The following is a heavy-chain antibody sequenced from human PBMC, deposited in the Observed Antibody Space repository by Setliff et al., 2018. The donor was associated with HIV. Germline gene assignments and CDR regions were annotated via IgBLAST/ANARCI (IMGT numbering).Heavy chain of an antibody. CDR2: IYTSGTT. CDR1: GDSINSDNYY. J-gene: IGHJ5*02. D-gene: IGHD3-3*01. V-gene: IGHV4-61*02. CDR3: VMSRPRIFGAIIRAFEA. Sequence: PSETLSLTCTVSGDSINSDNYYWSWIRQPAGKGLEWIGRIYTSGTTNYNPSLKSRVTFSVDTPKNQFSLRLSSVTAADTAVYYCVMSRPRIFGAIIRAFEAWGQGTLVTVSS.